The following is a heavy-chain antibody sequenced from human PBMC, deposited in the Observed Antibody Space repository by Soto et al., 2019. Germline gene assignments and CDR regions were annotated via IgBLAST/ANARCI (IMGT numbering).Heavy chain of an antibody. Sequence: GGSLRLSCAASGFTFSSYAMSWVRQAPGKGLEWVSAISGSGGSTYYADSVKVRFTISRDNSKNTLYLQMNSLRAEDTAVYYCAKDGYYDFWSGYYRGPYYFDYWGQGTLVTVSS. CDR2: ISGSGGST. CDR3: AKDGYYDFWSGYYRGPYYFDY. J-gene: IGHJ4*02. CDR1: GFTFSSYA. V-gene: IGHV3-23*01. D-gene: IGHD3-3*01.